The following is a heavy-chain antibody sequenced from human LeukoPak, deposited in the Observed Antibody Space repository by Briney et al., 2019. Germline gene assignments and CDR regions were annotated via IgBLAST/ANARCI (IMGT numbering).Heavy chain of an antibody. D-gene: IGHD3-3*01. CDR2: IYYSGST. Sequence: SETLSLTCTVSGGSISSSSYYWGWIRQPPGKGLEWIVSIYYSGSTYYNPSLKSRVTISVDTSKNQFSLKLSSVTAADTAVYYCARQVVGVVITDWYFDLWGRGTLVTVSS. V-gene: IGHV4-39*01. J-gene: IGHJ2*01. CDR1: GGSISSSSYY. CDR3: ARQVVGVVITDWYFDL.